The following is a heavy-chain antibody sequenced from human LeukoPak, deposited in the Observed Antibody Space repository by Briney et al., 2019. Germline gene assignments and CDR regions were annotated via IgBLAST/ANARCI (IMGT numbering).Heavy chain of an antibody. Sequence: SETLSLTCAVYGGSFSGYYWSWIRQPPGKGLEWIGEINHSGSTNYNPSLKSRVTISVDTSKNQFSLKLSSVTAADTAVYYCARLHYGGNYGYYYSYMDVWGKGTTVTVSS. CDR2: INHSGST. CDR3: ARLHYGGNYGYYYSYMDV. V-gene: IGHV4-34*01. J-gene: IGHJ6*03. CDR1: GGSFSGYY. D-gene: IGHD4-23*01.